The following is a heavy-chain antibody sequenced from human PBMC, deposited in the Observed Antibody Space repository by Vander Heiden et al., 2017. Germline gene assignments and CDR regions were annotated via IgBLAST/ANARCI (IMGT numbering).Heavy chain of an antibody. V-gene: IGHV3-49*03. CDR2: IRSKAYGGTT. CDR3: TRVDGEVYYYYYGMDV. J-gene: IGHJ6*02. Sequence: VHLVASAGRLVPPGRSLSLSCTASGFTFGDYAMSWFSKAEGKGREWEGLIRSKAYGGTTEYAASVKGRFTISRDDSKSIADLQMNSLKTEDTAVYYCTRVDGEVYYYYYGMDVWGQGTTVTVSS. CDR1: GFTFGDYA. D-gene: IGHD3-10*01.